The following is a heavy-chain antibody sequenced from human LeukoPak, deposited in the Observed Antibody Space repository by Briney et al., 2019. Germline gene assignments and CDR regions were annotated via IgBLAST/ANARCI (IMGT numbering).Heavy chain of an antibody. D-gene: IGHD1-26*01. V-gene: IGHV4-59*01. CDR1: GGSISSYY. CDR3: ARDSGAFDI. CDR2: IYYSGST. J-gene: IGHJ3*02. Sequence: PSETLSLTCTVSGGSISSYYWSWIRQPPGKGLEWIGYIYYSGSTNYNPSLKSRVTISVDTSKNQFSLKLSSVTAADTAVYYCARDSGAFDIWGQGTMVTASS.